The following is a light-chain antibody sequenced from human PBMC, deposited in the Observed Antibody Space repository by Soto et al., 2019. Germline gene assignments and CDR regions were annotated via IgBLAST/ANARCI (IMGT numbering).Light chain of an antibody. CDR1: QSVSSNY. CDR3: QQYGSSPMT. Sequence: EIVLTQSPGTLSLYPVERATLSCRASQSVSSNYLAWYQQKPGQAPRLLIYGASSRATGIPDRFSGSGSGTDFTLTISRLEPEDFAVYYCQQYGSSPMTFGQGTRLEI. V-gene: IGKV3-20*01. J-gene: IGKJ5*01. CDR2: GAS.